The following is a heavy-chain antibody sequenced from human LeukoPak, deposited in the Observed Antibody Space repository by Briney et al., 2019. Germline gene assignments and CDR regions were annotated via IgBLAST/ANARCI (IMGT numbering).Heavy chain of an antibody. CDR3: ARDHPSILRYFDWLFYGRAFDI. Sequence: PGGSLRLSCAASGFTFSSYWVSWVRQAPGKGLEWVANIKQDVSEKYYVDSVKGRFTISRDNAKNSLYLQMNSLRAEATAVYYCARDHPSILRYFDWLFYGRAFDIWGQGTMVTVSS. V-gene: IGHV3-7*01. CDR2: IKQDVSEK. D-gene: IGHD3-9*01. CDR1: GFTFSSYW. J-gene: IGHJ3*02.